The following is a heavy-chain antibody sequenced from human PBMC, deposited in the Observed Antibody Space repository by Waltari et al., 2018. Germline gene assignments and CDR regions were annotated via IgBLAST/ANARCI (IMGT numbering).Heavy chain of an antibody. V-gene: IGHV4-30-2*01. CDR1: GGSISSGGYS. D-gene: IGHD6-6*01. Sequence: GGSISSGGYSWSWIRQPPGKGLEWIGYIYHSGSTYYNPSLKSRVTISVDRSKNQFSLKLSSVTAADTAVYYCARAGIGSSSPLFDYWGQGTLVTVSS. CDR2: IYHSGST. CDR3: ARAGIGSSSPLFDY. J-gene: IGHJ4*02.